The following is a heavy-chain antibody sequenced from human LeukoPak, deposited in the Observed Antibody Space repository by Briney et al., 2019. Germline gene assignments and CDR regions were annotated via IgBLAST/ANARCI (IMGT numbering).Heavy chain of an antibody. J-gene: IGHJ4*02. CDR3: AKKDCSTTSCYKAFDS. D-gene: IGHD2-2*02. CDR2: ISTTGGST. Sequence: PGGSLRLSCAASGFTFSNYAMSWVRQAPGKGLEGVSVISTTGGSTDNADSVKGRFTISRDNSKSTVYLQMNSLRAEDTAVYYCAKKDCSTTSCYKAFDSWGQGTLVTVSS. V-gene: IGHV3-23*01. CDR1: GFTFSNYA.